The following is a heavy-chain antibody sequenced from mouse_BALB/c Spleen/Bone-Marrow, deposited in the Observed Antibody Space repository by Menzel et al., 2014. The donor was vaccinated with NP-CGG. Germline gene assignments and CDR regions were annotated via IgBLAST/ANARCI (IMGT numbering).Heavy chain of an antibody. Sequence: VQKQQAEAELVRRRPTDKLTCTETGFNIQDIYMHWVKQSPEQRLEGIERIDPANGNTKYDPKLQGKPTITANTSSNTPYLRLSSLTSEDADVNFCARMYGYGKFLAYWGQGTLVTVSA. V-gene: IGHV14-3*02. CDR3: ARMYGYGKFLAY. J-gene: IGHJ3*01. CDR1: GFNIQDIY. D-gene: IGHD2-2*01. CDR2: IDPANGNT.